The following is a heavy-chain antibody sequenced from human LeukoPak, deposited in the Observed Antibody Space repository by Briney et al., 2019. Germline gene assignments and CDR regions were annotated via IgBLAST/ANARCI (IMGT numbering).Heavy chain of an antibody. J-gene: IGHJ5*02. CDR2: IYYSGST. V-gene: IGHV4-59*08. D-gene: IGHD6-6*01. CDR3: ARHSSSSRGWFDP. Sequence: SETLSLTYSVSVGSVNSYYWSWIRQPPGKGLEWIGYIYYSGSTNYNSSLTSRVTMSVDTSKNQFSLKLSSVTAADTAVYYCARHSSSSRGWFDPWGQGTLVTVSS. CDR1: VGSVNSYY.